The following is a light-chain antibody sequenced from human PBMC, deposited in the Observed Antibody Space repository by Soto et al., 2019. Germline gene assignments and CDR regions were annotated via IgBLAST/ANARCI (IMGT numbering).Light chain of an antibody. V-gene: IGKV3-20*01. Sequence: TQSPSSVSASVGDRVTITCRASQGISSWLAWYQQKPGQAPRLLIFGASRGATGIPDRFSGSGSGTNFTLTINKVEPEDSAVYYCQHYGRSPSFGRGTKVEIK. CDR3: QHYGRSPS. CDR2: GAS. J-gene: IGKJ1*01. CDR1: QGISSW.